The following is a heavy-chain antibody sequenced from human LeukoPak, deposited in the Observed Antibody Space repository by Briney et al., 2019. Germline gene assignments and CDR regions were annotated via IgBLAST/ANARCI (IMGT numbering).Heavy chain of an antibody. V-gene: IGHV4-34*01. CDR2: INHSGST. Sequence: SETLSLTCAVYGGSFSGYYWSWIRQPPGKGLEWIGEINHSGSTNYNPSLKSRVTISVDTSKNQFSLKLGSVTAADTAVYYCARGDLPFDYWGQGTLVTVSS. CDR3: ARGDLPFDY. J-gene: IGHJ4*02. CDR1: GGSFSGYY.